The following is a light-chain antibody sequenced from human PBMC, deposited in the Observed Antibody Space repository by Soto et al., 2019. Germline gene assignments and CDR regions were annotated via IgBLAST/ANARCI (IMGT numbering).Light chain of an antibody. CDR1: HSVGSL. CDR3: QQYNNWPPIT. J-gene: IGKJ5*01. CDR2: GAS. Sequence: EIVLTQSPGTLSLSPGERATFSCRASHSVGSLLAWYQQKPGQAPRLLIYGASTRATGIPARFTGSGSGTEFTLTISSLQSEDFAVYYCQQYNNWPPITFGQGTRLEIK. V-gene: IGKV3-15*01.